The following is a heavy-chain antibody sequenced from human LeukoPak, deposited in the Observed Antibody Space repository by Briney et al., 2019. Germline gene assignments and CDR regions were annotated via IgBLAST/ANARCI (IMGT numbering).Heavy chain of an antibody. CDR2: SRAYSGDT. J-gene: IGHJ5*02. Sequence: ASVKDSCKASGYTFTTYAINWVRQAPGQGLEWMGWSRAYSGDTKYAQNFQGRVTMTTDTSTTTAYMELRSLRSDDTAVYYCARGTNWFDPWGQGTLVTVSS. CDR1: GYTFTTYA. CDR3: ARGTNWFDP. V-gene: IGHV1-18*01.